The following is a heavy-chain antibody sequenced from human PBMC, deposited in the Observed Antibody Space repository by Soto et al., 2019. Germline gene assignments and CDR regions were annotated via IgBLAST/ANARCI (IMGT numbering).Heavy chain of an antibody. CDR1: GFTFSNYA. Sequence: SLRLSCVASGFTFSNYAMHLVRQAPGTGLEWVAVVSYDGVNKYYANSVKGRFTIFRDNSENTLYLQMNSLKPEDTAVYYCGRDPLTNSYDSSGACFDYWGQG. D-gene: IGHD3-22*01. CDR2: VSYDGVNK. CDR3: GRDPLTNSYDSSGACFDY. V-gene: IGHV3-30*04. J-gene: IGHJ4*02.